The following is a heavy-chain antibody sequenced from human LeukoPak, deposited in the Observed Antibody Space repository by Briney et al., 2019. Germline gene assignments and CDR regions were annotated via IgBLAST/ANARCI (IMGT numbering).Heavy chain of an antibody. CDR3: ARGRRLNLAVAAIRGAFDI. J-gene: IGHJ3*02. CDR2: IYYNGGT. V-gene: IGHV4-39*01. D-gene: IGHD6-19*01. Sequence: ASETLSLTCNVSGGSINSISYYWGWIRQPPGKGLEWIGSIYYNGGTYYIPSLKSRVTISVDTSKNQFSLKLSSVTAADTAVYYCARGRRLNLAVAAIRGAFDIWGQGTMVTVSS. CDR1: GGSINSISYY.